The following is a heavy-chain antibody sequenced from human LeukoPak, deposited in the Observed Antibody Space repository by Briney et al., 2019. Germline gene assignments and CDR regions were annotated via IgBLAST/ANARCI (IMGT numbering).Heavy chain of an antibody. D-gene: IGHD6-19*01. CDR2: ISGSGSYT. CDR3: AKDHADSIAVAGDDAFDI. V-gene: IGHV3-23*01. Sequence: GGSLRLSCAASGFTFSSYDMSWVRQAPGKGLEWVSAISGSGSYTYYADSVKGRFTISRDNSKNTLYLQMHNLKAEDTAVYDCAKDHADSIAVAGDDAFDIWGQGTMVTVSS. CDR1: GFTFSSYD. J-gene: IGHJ3*02.